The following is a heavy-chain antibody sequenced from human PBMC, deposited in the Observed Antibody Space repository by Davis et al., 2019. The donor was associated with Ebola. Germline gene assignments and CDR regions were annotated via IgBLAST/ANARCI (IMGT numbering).Heavy chain of an antibody. Sequence: GGSLRLSCAGSGFTFTNAWMNWVRQAPGKGLEWVASIKQDGSEKYYVDSVKGRFTISRDNAKNSLYLQMNSLRAEDTAVYYCLYGMDVWGQGTTVTVSS. V-gene: IGHV3-7*01. CDR1: GFTFTNAW. CDR2: IKQDGSEK. J-gene: IGHJ6*02. CDR3: LYGMDV.